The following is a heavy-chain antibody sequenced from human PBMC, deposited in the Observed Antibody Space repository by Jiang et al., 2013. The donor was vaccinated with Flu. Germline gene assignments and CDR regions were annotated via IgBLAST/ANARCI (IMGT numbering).Heavy chain of an antibody. D-gene: IGHD3-10*01. J-gene: IGHJ4*02. V-gene: IGHV4-59*09. CDR3: ARGFTYGSGSYYNGYYFDY. Sequence: KSRVTISVDTSKNQFSLKLSSVTAADTAVYYCARGFTYGSGSYYNGYYFDYWGQGTLVTVSS.